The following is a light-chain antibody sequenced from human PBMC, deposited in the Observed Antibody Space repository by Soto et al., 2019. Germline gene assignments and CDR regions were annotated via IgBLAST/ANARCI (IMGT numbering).Light chain of an antibody. CDR3: SSYTSSSTLGV. J-gene: IGLJ2*01. V-gene: IGLV2-14*01. CDR2: DVS. CDR1: SSDVGGYNY. Sequence: QSALTQPASVSGSPGQSITISCTGTSSDVGGYNYVSWYQQHPGKAPKLMIYDVSNRPAGVSNRFSGSKSGNTASLTISGIQAEDEADYSCSSYTSSSTLGVFGGGTKLTVL.